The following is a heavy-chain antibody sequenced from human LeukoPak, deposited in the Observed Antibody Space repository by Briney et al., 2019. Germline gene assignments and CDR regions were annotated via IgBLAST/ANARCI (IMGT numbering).Heavy chain of an antibody. CDR3: ARDRAVATIGGIDY. J-gene: IGHJ4*02. V-gene: IGHV1-2*02. CDR2: IKPNSGGT. Sequence: ASVKVSCKASGYTFTDYYVHWVRQAPGQGLEWMGWIKPNSGGTNYAQKFQGRVTMTRDTSISTAYMELSRLRSDDTAVYYCARDRAVATIGGIDYWGQGTLVTVSS. CDR1: GYTFTDYY. D-gene: IGHD5-12*01.